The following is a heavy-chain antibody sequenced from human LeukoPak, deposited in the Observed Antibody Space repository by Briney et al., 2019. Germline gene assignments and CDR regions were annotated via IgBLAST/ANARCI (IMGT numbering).Heavy chain of an antibody. CDR2: INPNSGDT. J-gene: IGHJ5*02. CDR3: ARMWSTATSGWNWFDP. Sequence: ASVNVSCKASGYTFTDHYVYWVRQATGQGLEWMGWINPNSGDTNYAQKFQGRVTMTRDTSISTAYMDLSSLRSDDTAMYYCARMWSTATSGWNWFDPWGQGTLVTVSS. D-gene: IGHD6-13*01. V-gene: IGHV1-2*02. CDR1: GYTFTDHY.